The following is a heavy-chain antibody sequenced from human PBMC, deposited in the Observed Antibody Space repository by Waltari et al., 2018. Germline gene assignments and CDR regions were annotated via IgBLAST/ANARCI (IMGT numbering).Heavy chain of an antibody. Sequence: QVQLVQSGAEVQKPGSSVKVSCKASGGTFSSYAISWVRQAPGQGLEWMGRIIPIFGTANYAQKFQGRVTITADKSTSTAYIELSSLRSEDTSVYYCARDSSGWPTHAFDIWGQVTMVTVSS. D-gene: IGHD6-19*01. CDR3: ARDSSGWPTHAFDI. CDR1: GGTFSSYA. CDR2: IIPIFGTA. J-gene: IGHJ3*02. V-gene: IGHV1-69*08.